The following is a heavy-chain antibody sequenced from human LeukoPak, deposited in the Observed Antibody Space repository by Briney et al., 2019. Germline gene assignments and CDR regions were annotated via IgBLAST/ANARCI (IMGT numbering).Heavy chain of an antibody. V-gene: IGHV4-38-2*02. Sequence: SETLSLTCTVSGYSFSSGYYWGWIRRPPGKGLEWIGSIYHSGSTYYNPSLKSRVTISVDTSKNQFSLKLSSVTAADTAVYYCAFYGSGSYYNDDYWGQGTLVTVSS. CDR2: IYHSGST. J-gene: IGHJ4*02. D-gene: IGHD3-10*01. CDR1: GYSFSSGYY. CDR3: AFYGSGSYYNDDY.